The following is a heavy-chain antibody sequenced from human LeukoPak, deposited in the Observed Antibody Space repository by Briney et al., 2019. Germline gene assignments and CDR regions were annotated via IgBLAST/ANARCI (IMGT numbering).Heavy chain of an antibody. V-gene: IGHV3-9*01. CDR2: ISWNSGSI. J-gene: IGHJ6*02. CDR3: AKDIGYCSGGSCHYGGMDV. CDR1: GFTFDDYA. D-gene: IGHD2-15*01. Sequence: PGGSLRLSCAASGFTFDDYAMHWVRQAPGKGLEWVSGISWNSGSIGYADSVKGRFTISRDNAKNSLYLQMNSLRAEDTALYYCAKDIGYCSGGSCHYGGMDVWGQGTTVTVSS.